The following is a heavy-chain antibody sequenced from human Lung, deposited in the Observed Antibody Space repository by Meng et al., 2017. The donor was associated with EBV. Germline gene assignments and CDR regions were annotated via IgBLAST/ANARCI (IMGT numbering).Heavy chain of an antibody. CDR1: GYTFTRHA. D-gene: IGHD6-19*01. J-gene: IGHJ4*02. CDR3: GTLKYTSGFYGPAY. Sequence: QVQLVQSGVELKKPGASVKVSCKASGYTFTRHAINWVRQAPGQGLEWMGWMNTKTGNPTYAQGFTGRFVFSVDTSVSTAYLQISSLKAEDTAVYYCGTLKYTSGFYGPAYWGQGALVTVSS. CDR2: MNTKTGNP. V-gene: IGHV7-4-1*02.